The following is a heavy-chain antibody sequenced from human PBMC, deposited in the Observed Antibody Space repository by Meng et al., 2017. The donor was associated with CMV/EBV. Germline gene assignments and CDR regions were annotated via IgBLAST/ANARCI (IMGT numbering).Heavy chain of an antibody. Sequence: GESLKISCAASGFTFSSYAMHWVRQAPGKGLEWVAVISYDGSNKYYADSVKGRFTISRDNSKNTLYLQMNSLRAEDTAVYYCARGLVQLERHFPFDYWGQGTLVTVSS. CDR3: ARGLVQLERHFPFDY. D-gene: IGHD1-1*01. CDR1: GFTFSSYA. CDR2: ISYDGSNK. V-gene: IGHV3-30-3*01. J-gene: IGHJ4*02.